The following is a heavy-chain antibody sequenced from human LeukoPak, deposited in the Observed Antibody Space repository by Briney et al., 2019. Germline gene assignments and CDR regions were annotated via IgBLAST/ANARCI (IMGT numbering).Heavy chain of an antibody. CDR3: ALGEYYDILTGYTSADAFDI. CDR1: GFTFSSYG. D-gene: IGHD3-9*01. V-gene: IGHV3-30*03. J-gene: IGHJ3*02. Sequence: GGSLRLSCAASGFTFSSYGMHWVRQAPGMGLEWVAVISYDGSNKYYADSVKGRFTISRDNSKNTLYLQMNSLRAEDTAVYYCALGEYYDILTGYTSADAFDIWGQGTMVAVSS. CDR2: ISYDGSNK.